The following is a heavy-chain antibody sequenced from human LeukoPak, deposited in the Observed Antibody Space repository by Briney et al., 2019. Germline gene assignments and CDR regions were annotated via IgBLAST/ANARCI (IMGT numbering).Heavy chain of an antibody. CDR2: IKSDGSST. V-gene: IGHV3-74*01. Sequence: GGSLRLSCAASGFTFSSFWMHWVRQAPGEGPVWVSRIKSDGSSTNYADPVKGRFIISRDNAKNTLYLQMNSLRAGDTAVYYCARGGLSSGWYANYWGQGTLVTVSS. CDR3: ARGGLSSGWYANY. CDR1: GFTFSSFW. D-gene: IGHD6-19*01. J-gene: IGHJ4*02.